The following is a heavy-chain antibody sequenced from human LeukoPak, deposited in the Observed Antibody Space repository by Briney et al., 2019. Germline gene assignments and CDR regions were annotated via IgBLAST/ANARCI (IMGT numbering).Heavy chain of an antibody. Sequence: GASVKVSCKASGYTFTGYYMHWVRQAPGQGLEWMGWISAYNGNTNYAQKLQGRVTMTTDTSASTAYMELSSLRSEDMAVYYCARLSVWYGSFDYWGQGTLVTVSS. CDR2: ISAYNGNT. CDR3: ARLSVWYGSFDY. D-gene: IGHD3-16*01. V-gene: IGHV1-18*03. J-gene: IGHJ4*02. CDR1: GYTFTGYY.